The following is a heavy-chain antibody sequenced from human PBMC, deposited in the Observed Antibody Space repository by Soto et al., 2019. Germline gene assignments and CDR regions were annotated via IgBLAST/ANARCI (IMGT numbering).Heavy chain of an antibody. CDR1: GGTFSSYA. D-gene: IGHD3-3*01. V-gene: IGHV1-69*13. CDR2: IIPIFGTA. Sequence: ASVKVSCKASGGTFSSYAISWVRQAPGQGLEWMGGIIPIFGTANYAQKFQGRVTITADESTSTAYMELSSLRSEDTAVYYCAETYYDFWSGSSRPLGFDYWGQGTLVTVSS. CDR3: AETYYDFWSGSSRPLGFDY. J-gene: IGHJ4*02.